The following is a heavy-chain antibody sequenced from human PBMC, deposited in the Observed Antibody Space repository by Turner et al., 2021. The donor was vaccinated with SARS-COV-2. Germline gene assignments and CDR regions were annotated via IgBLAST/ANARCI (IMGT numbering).Heavy chain of an antibody. CDR1: GFTFTNHW. CDR3: ARDSGYYRFDF. D-gene: IGHD3-22*01. CDR2: ISQDGSQK. Sequence: EVQLVESGGGLVQPGGSLRLPWAASGFTFTNHWIGWVRQAPGEGLEWVAIISQDGSQKNYVDSLRGRFTISRDNAKQSLYLQMNSLRADDTAVYYCARDSGYYRFDFWGQGTLVTVSS. J-gene: IGHJ4*02. V-gene: IGHV3-7*03.